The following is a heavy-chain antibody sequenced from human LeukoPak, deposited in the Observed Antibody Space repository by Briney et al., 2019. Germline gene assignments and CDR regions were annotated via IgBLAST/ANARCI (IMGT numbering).Heavy chain of an antibody. D-gene: IGHD4-23*01. J-gene: IGHJ2*01. CDR2: IIPILGIA. CDR3: ARDPGGPTTVVTPQWYFDL. CDR1: GGTFSSYA. V-gene: IGHV1-69*04. Sequence: SVKVSCKASGGTFSSYATSWVRQAPGQGLEWMGRIIPILGIANYAQKFQGRVTITADKSTSTAYMELSSLRSEDTAVYYCARDPGGPTTVVTPQWYFDLWGRGTLVTVSS.